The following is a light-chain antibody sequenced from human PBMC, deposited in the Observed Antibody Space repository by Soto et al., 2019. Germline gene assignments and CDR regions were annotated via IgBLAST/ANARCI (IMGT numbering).Light chain of an antibody. CDR3: QQYNNDPFT. CDR2: DAS. CDR1: QGISNS. V-gene: IGKV1-33*01. Sequence: DIQMTQSPSSLSASVGDTITITCRASQGISNSLNWYQLRPGEAPKLLIYDASNLAPGVPSRFSGSGSGTHFTFTVSSLQTEDIATYYCQQYNNDPFTFGPGTKVDLK. J-gene: IGKJ3*01.